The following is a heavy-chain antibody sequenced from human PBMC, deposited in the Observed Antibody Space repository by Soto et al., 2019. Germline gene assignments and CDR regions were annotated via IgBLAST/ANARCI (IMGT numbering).Heavy chain of an antibody. CDR3: ARDRYYDSSGYYYH. J-gene: IGHJ5*02. CDR2: LSYDGSNK. D-gene: IGHD3-22*01. V-gene: IGHV3-30-3*01. CDR1: GFTFSSYA. Sequence: GGSLRLSCAASGFTFSSYAMHWVRQAPGKGLEWVAVLSYDGSNKYYADSVKGRFTISRDNSKNTLYLQMNSLRAEDTAVYYCARDRYYDSSGYYYHWGQGTLVTVSS.